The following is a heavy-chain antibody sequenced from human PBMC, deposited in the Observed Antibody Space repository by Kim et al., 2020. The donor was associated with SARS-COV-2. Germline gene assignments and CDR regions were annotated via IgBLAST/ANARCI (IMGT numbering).Heavy chain of an antibody. J-gene: IGHJ4*02. D-gene: IGHD6-13*01. V-gene: IGHV3-30-3*01. CDR2: ISYDGSNK. Sequence: GGSLRLSCAASGFTFSSYAMHWVRQAPGKGLEWVAVISYDGSNKYYADSVKGRFTISRDNSKNTLYLQMNSLRAEDTAVYYCARESRSSWYKVTDYWGQGTLVTVSS. CDR1: GFTFSSYA. CDR3: ARESRSSWYKVTDY.